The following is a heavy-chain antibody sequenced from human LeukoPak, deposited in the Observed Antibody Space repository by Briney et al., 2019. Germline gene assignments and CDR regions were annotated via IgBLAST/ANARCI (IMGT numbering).Heavy chain of an antibody. CDR2: INSDGSSR. CDR1: GFTFSSYW. Sequence: GGSLGLSCAASGFTFSSYWMHWVRQAPGKGLVWVSRINSDGSSRSYADSVKGRFTVSRDNAKNTVYLQMNSLRPEDTAVYYCARDAYGGRPDCWGQGTLVTVSS. V-gene: IGHV3-74*01. CDR3: ARDAYGGRPDC. J-gene: IGHJ4*02. D-gene: IGHD4-23*01.